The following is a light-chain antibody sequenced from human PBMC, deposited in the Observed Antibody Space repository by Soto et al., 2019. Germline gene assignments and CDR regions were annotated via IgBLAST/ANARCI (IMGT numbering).Light chain of an antibody. CDR2: RAS. CDR1: QSVSSDY. V-gene: IGKV3-20*01. CDR3: QQYGNSPLT. Sequence: ETVLTQSPGTLSLSPGERATLSCRASQSVSSDYLSWYQQKPGQTPKVLIYRASSRATGIPDMFSGSGSGTDFTLTISRLEPEDFAVYYCQQYGNSPLTFGGGTKVEIK. J-gene: IGKJ4*01.